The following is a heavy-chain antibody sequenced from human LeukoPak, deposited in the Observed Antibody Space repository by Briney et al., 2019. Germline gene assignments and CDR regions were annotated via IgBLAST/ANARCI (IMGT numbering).Heavy chain of an antibody. J-gene: IGHJ4*02. CDR3: ARDGITGISFFDY. CDR1: GYTFTNYG. CDR2: ISAYNGNT. D-gene: IGHD1-20*01. V-gene: IGHV1-18*01. Sequence: ASVKVSCKASGYTFTNYGISWVRHAPGQGLEWMGWISAYNGNTNYAQKLQGRVTMTTDTSTSTDYMELRSLRSDDTAVYCCARDGITGISFFDYWGQGNLVSVS.